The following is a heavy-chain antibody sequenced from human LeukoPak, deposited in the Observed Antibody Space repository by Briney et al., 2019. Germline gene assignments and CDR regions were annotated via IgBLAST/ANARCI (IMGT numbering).Heavy chain of an antibody. Sequence: PGGSLRLSCAASGFTFSDYYMSWIRQAPGKGLEWVSYISSSGSTIYYADSVKGRFTISRDNAKNSLYLQMNSLRAEDTAVYYCARSEGDPRTNIYYYYYMDVWGKGTTVTVSS. CDR1: GFTFSDYY. J-gene: IGHJ6*03. CDR3: ARSEGDPRTNIYYYYYMDV. D-gene: IGHD2-21*02. V-gene: IGHV3-11*04. CDR2: ISSSGSTI.